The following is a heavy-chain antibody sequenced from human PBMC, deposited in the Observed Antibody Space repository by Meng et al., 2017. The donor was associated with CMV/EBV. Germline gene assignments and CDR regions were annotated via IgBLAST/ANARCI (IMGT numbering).Heavy chain of an antibody. CDR1: GGSFSGYY. V-gene: IGHV4-34*01. CDR3: ARGGSGYGSDY. CDR2: INHSGST. Sequence: SQTLSLTCAVYGGSFSGYYWSWIRQPPGKGLEWIGEINHSGSTNYNPSLKSRVTISVDTSKNSLYLQMNSLRAEDTAVYYCARGGSGYGSDYWGQGTLVTVSS. D-gene: IGHD5-12*01. J-gene: IGHJ4*02.